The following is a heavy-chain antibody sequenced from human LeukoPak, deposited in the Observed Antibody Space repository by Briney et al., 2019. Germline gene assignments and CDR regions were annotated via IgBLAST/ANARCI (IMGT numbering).Heavy chain of an antibody. J-gene: IGHJ3*02. V-gene: IGHV3-23*01. CDR2: ISGSGGST. CDR1: GFTFSSYA. D-gene: IGHD3-16*01. Sequence: GGSLRLSCAASGFTFSSYAMSWVRQAPGKGLEWVSAISGSGGSTYYADSVKGRFTISRDNSKNTLYLQMNSLRAEDTAVYYCARVIKGGDAFDIWGQGTMVTVSS. CDR3: ARVIKGGDAFDI.